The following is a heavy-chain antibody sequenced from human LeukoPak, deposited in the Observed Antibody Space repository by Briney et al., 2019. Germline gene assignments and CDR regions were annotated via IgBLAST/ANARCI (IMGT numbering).Heavy chain of an antibody. CDR3: TTDTRAAASTQA. CDR2: ISGSSGST. V-gene: IGHV3-23*01. CDR1: GFTFSSYA. Sequence: SGGSLRLSCAASGFTFSSYAMHWVRQAPGKGLEWVSAISGSSGSTYNTDSVKGRFTISRDNSKNTLYLQMNSLKTEDTAVYYCTTDTRAAASTQAWGQGTLVTVSS. J-gene: IGHJ5*02. D-gene: IGHD6-13*01.